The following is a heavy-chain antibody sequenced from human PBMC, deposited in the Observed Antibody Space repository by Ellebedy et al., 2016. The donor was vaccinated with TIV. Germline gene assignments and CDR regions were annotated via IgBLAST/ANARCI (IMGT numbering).Heavy chain of an antibody. D-gene: IGHD2-2*01. Sequence: GSLRLXCTVSGGSISSYYWSWIRQPAGKGLEWIGRIYTSGSTNYNPSLKSRVTMSIDTSKNQFSLKLNSVTAADTAVYYCARDPPPHCSSTSCLDYWGQGTLVTVSS. CDR1: GGSISSYY. V-gene: IGHV4-4*07. J-gene: IGHJ4*02. CDR3: ARDPPPHCSSTSCLDY. CDR2: IYTSGST.